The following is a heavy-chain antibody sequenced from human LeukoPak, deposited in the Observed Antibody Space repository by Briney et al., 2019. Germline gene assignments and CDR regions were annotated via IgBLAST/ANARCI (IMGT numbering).Heavy chain of an antibody. J-gene: IGHJ4*02. CDR1: GGSISSSSYY. CDR3: ARLLYSPRFDY. Sequence: SETLSLTCTVSGGSISSSSYYWGWLRQPPGTGLEWIGSIDYSGSTYYNPSLKSRVTISVDTSKNQFSLKLSSVTAADTAVYYCARLLYSPRFDYWGQGTLVTVSS. CDR2: IDYSGST. V-gene: IGHV4-39*01. D-gene: IGHD2-2*02.